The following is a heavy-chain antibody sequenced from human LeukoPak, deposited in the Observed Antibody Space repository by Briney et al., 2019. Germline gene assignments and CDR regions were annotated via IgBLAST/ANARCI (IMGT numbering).Heavy chain of an antibody. CDR1: GASVSTSRYY. CDR2: IYYSGST. D-gene: IGHD4-17*01. J-gene: IGHJ6*03. Sequence: KPSETLSLTCVVSGASVSTSRYYWGWIRQPPGKGLEWIGYIYYSGSTNYNPSLKSRVTISVDTSKNQFSLKLSSVTAADTAVYYCARGTVTTPDYYYYYMDVWGKGTTVTVSS. CDR3: ARGTVTTPDYYYYYMDV. V-gene: IGHV4-61*01.